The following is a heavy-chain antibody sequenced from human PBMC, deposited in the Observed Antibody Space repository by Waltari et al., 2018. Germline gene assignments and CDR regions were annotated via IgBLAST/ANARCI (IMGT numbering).Heavy chain of an antibody. Sequence: EVQLVESGGGLVKPGGSLRLSCAASGFTFSSYSMNWVRQAPGKGLEGVSFISSSSSYIFYADSVKGRFTIARDNAKNSLYLQMNSLRAEDTAVYYCARDRLRFLGGNTFDIWGQGTMVTVS. CDR2: ISSSSSYI. J-gene: IGHJ3*02. D-gene: IGHD3-3*01. V-gene: IGHV3-21*01. CDR1: GFTFSSYS. CDR3: ARDRLRFLGGNTFDI.